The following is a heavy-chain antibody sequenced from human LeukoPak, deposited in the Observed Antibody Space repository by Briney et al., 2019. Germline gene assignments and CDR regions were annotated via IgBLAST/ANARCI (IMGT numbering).Heavy chain of an antibody. CDR3: AKDPPTVMANAFHI. V-gene: IGHV3-23*01. D-gene: IGHD5-18*01. Sequence: GGSLRLSCAASGFTFSSYGMSWVRQAPGKGLEWVSSISGSGGTTYYADSVKGRFTISRDNSKNTLYLQMNSLRADDTAVYSCAKDPPTVMANAFHIWDQGTMVTVS. CDR1: GFTFSSYG. CDR2: ISGSGGTT. J-gene: IGHJ3*02.